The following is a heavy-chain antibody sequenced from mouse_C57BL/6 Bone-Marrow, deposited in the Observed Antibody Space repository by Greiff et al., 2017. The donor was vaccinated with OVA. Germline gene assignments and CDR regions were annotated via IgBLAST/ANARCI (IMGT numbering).Heavy chain of an antibody. V-gene: IGHV5-16*01. CDR1: GFTFSDYY. J-gene: IGHJ1*03. CDR2: INYDGSST. D-gene: IGHD1-1*01. CDR3: ARDDYGSSTGYFDV. Sequence: EVQVVESEGGLVQPGSSMKLSCTASGFTFSDYYMAWVRQVPEKGLEWVANINYDGSSTYYLDSLKSRFIISRDNAKNTLYLQMSSLKSEDTATYYCARDDYGSSTGYFDVWGTGTTVTVSS.